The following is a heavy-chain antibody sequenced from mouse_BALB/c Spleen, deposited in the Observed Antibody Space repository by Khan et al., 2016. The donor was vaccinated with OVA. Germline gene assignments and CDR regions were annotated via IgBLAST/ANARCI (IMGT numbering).Heavy chain of an antibody. CDR2: INSNGGST. Sequence: EVQLQESGGDLVQPGGSLKLSCAASGFTFSSYGMSWVRQTPDKRLELVATINSNGGSTYYPDSVKGRFTISRDNAKNTLYLQMSSLKSEDTAMYYCARKARTINWGQGTTLTVSS. V-gene: IGHV5-6-3*01. CDR1: GFTFSSYG. CDR3: ARKARTIN. J-gene: IGHJ2*01.